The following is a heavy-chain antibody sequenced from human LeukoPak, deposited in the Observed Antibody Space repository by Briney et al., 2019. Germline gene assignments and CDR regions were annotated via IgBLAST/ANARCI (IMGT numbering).Heavy chain of an antibody. CDR1: GYTFTGYY. V-gene: IGHV1-69*13. J-gene: IGHJ6*02. CDR3: ARSQYCSSTSCTLDV. D-gene: IGHD2-2*01. Sequence: SVKVSCKASGYTFTGYYMHWVRQAPGQGLEWMGGIIPIFGTANYAQKFQGRVTITADESTSTAYMELSSLRSEDTAVYYCARSQYCSSTSCTLDVWGQGTTVTVSS. CDR2: IIPIFGTA.